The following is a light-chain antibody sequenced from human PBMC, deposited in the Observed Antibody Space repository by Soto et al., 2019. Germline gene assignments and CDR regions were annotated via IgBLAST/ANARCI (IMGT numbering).Light chain of an antibody. V-gene: IGKV3-20*01. Sequence: EIVLTQSPGTLSLSPGERATLSCRASQSVRNVYLAWYQQKPGQAPRLLIYDASNRATGIPDRFSGSGSGTEFTLTINRLEPEDFAVYYCQQSGSSPRTFGLRTKLEIK. CDR3: QQSGSSPRT. CDR2: DAS. CDR1: QSVRNVY. J-gene: IGKJ2*01.